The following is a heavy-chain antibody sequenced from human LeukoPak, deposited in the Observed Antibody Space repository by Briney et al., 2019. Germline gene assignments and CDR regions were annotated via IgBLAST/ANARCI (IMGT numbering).Heavy chain of an antibody. CDR2: IYYSGST. CDR3: ARRLELQRFHYYYYYMDV. CDR1: GGSISSSSYY. J-gene: IGHJ6*03. D-gene: IGHD1-7*01. V-gene: IGHV4-39*01. Sequence: PSETLSLTCTVSGGSISSSSYYWGWIRQPPGKGLEWIGSIYYSGSTYYNPSLKSRVTISVDTSKNQFSLKLSSVTAADTAVYYCARRLELQRFHYYYYYMDVWGKGTTVTVSS.